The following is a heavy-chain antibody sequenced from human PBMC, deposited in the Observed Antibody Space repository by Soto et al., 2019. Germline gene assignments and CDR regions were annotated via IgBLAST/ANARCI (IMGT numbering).Heavy chain of an antibody. D-gene: IGHD3-10*01. J-gene: IGHJ6*02. CDR2: ISGSGGST. CDR3: AKSQNFGLLWFGESPGYYYGMDV. V-gene: IGHV3-23*01. Sequence: GGSLRLSCAASGFTFSSYAMSWVRQAPGKGLEWVSAISGSGGSTYYAASVKGRFTNSRDNSKNTMYLQMNSLRAEDTAVYYCAKSQNFGLLWFGESPGYYYGMDVWGQGTTVTVSS. CDR1: GFTFSSYA.